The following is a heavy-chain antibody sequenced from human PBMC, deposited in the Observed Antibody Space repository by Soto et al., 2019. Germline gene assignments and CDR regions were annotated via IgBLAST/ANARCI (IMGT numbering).Heavy chain of an antibody. Sequence: QVQLVESGGGVVQPGRSLRLSCAASGFTFSGYALHWVRQAPAKGLEWVAVISDDENNKYYTDSVKGRFTISRDNSKNTLYLQMNSLGTEDTAVYYCARDRSVYSYGCYGMDVWGQGTTVTVSS. CDR2: ISDDENNK. CDR1: GFTFSGYA. V-gene: IGHV3-30-3*01. CDR3: ARDRSVYSYGCYGMDV. D-gene: IGHD5-18*01. J-gene: IGHJ6*02.